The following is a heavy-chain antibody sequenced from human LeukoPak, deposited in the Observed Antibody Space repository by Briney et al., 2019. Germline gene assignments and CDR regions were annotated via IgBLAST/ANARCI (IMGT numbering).Heavy chain of an antibody. Sequence: ASVKVSCKASGYTFTSYYMHWVRQAPGQGLEWMGIINPSGGSTSYAQKFQGRVTMTRDTSTSTVYMELSSLRSEDTAVYYCARARGNWKHNYYYYYMDVWGKGTTVTVSS. CDR1: GYTFTSYY. CDR2: INPSGGST. J-gene: IGHJ6*03. D-gene: IGHD1-1*01. CDR3: ARARGNWKHNYYYYYMDV. V-gene: IGHV1-46*01.